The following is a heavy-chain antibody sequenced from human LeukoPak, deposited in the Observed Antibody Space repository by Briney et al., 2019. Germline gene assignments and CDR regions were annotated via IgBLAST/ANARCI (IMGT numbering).Heavy chain of an antibody. D-gene: IGHD4/OR15-4a*01. CDR2: INPYSGVT. CDR1: GYSFTDYY. J-gene: IGHJ4*02. V-gene: IGHV1-2*02. Sequence: ASVNVSCKASGYSFTDYYIHWLRHSPGQAPEWMGWINPYSGVTTYAQKFQGRVTMTRDTSISTAYMELSDLKSADTAVYYCARAEDYGGLLIDYWGQGTLVTVSS. CDR3: ARAEDYGGLLIDY.